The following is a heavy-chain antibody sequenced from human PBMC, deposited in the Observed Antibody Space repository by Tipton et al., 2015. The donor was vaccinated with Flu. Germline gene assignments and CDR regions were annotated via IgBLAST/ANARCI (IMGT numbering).Heavy chain of an antibody. Sequence: SLRLSCAVSGGSISSSNWWCWVRQPPGKGLEWIGVIYHSGSTHYNPSLKSRVTISVDKSKNQFSLQLSSVTAADTAVYYCAGELGYCRGGSYICRCLGFGPWGKGTLVTVSS. CDR3: AGELGYCRGGSYICRCLGFGP. J-gene: IGHJ5*02. CDR2: IYHSGST. CDR1: GGSISSSNW. D-gene: IGHD2-15*01. V-gene: IGHV4-4*02.